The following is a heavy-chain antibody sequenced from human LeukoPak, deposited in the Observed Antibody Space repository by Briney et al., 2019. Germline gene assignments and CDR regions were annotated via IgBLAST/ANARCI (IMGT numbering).Heavy chain of an antibody. J-gene: IGHJ6*02. CDR2: IYYNGST. D-gene: IGHD6-13*01. V-gene: IGHV4-59*01. Sequence: SETLSLTCTASGGSISSYYWSWIRQPPGKGLEWIGHIYYNGSTKYNPSLKSRVTISVDTSKNQFSLNLKSVTAADTAVYYCARDHSSSWYAGYYYYYGMDVWGQGTTVTVSS. CDR1: GGSISSYY. CDR3: ARDHSSSWYAGYYYYYGMDV.